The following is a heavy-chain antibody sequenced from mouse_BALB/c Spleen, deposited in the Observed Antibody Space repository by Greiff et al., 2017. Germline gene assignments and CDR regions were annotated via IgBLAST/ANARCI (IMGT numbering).Heavy chain of an antibody. Sequence: QLKQSGPELMKPGASVKISCKASGYSFTSYYMHWVKQSHGKSLEWIGYIDPFNGGTSYNQKFKGKATLTVDKSSSTAYMHLSSLTSEDSAVYYCARRGIYGNYVGYWGQGTTRTVSS. CDR1: GYSFTSYY. V-gene: IGHV1S135*01. J-gene: IGHJ2*01. CDR3: ARRGIYGNYVGY. CDR2: IDPFNGGT. D-gene: IGHD2-1*01.